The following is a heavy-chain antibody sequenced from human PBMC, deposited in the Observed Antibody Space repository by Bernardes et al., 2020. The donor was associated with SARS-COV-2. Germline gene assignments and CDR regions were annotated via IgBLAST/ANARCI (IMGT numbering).Heavy chain of an antibody. CDR1: GYTLTSYY. D-gene: IGHD2-2*01. CDR3: ARAPSDYYGMDV. J-gene: IGHJ6*02. Sequence: ASVKVSCRASGYTLTSYYMNWVRQAPGQGPEWMGIIDPSSCGSIRYAQRFQGRVTMTRDTYTSTVYMELSSLRSEDTDVYYCARAPSDYYGMDVWGQGTLVTVSS. CDR2: IDPSSCGSI. V-gene: IGHV1-46*01.